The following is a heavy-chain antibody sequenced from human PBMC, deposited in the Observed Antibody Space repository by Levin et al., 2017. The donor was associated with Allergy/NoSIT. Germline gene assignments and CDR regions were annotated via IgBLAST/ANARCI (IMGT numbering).Heavy chain of an antibody. CDR2: IYYSRNT. CDR3: ASGAIVVAGTPFDN. D-gene: IGHD6-19*01. V-gene: IGHV4-39*02. J-gene: IGHJ4*02. Sequence: SETLSLTCTVSGGSISTNRYYWAWIRQPPGKGLEWIGSIYYSRNTYNNASLKSRVTISVDASKNHCSLRLSSVTAADTAVYYCASGAIVVAGTPFDNWGQGTLVTVSS. CDR1: GGSISTNRYY.